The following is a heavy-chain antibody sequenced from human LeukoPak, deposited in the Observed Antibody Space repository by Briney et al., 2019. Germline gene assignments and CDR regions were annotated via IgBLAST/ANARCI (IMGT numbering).Heavy chain of an antibody. D-gene: IGHD1-26*01. Sequence: GGSLRLSCAASGFTFSSYAMSWVRQAPGKGLERVSAISGSGGSTYYADSVKGRFTISRDNSKNTLYLQMNSLRAEDTAVYYCAKDIAGMGATSDYWGQGTLVTVSS. V-gene: IGHV3-23*01. J-gene: IGHJ4*02. CDR3: AKDIAGMGATSDY. CDR2: ISGSGGST. CDR1: GFTFSSYA.